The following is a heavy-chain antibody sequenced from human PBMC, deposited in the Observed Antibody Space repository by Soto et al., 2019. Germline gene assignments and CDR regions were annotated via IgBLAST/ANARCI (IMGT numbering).Heavy chain of an antibody. V-gene: IGHV1-18*01. CDR3: VRQYYDFWADFPDFDY. CDR2: ISANSGRA. Sequence: GASVKVSCNTSGYTFSKYDISWVRQAPGQGLEWVGLISANSGRANYAQKLQGRVTMTTDTSTSTAYMELRSLRSDDTAVYYCVRQYYDFWADFPDFDYWGQGTLVTVSS. J-gene: IGHJ4*02. CDR1: GYTFSKYD. D-gene: IGHD3-3*01.